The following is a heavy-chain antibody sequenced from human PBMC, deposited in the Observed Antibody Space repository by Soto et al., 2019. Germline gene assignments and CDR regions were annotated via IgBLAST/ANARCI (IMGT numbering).Heavy chain of an antibody. J-gene: IGHJ6*02. D-gene: IGHD3-10*01. V-gene: IGHV4-34*01. CDR3: ARGPVRTYYYYYYGMDV. Sequence: SSETLSLTCAVYGGSFSGYYWSWIRQPPGKGLEWIGEINHSGSTNYNPSLKSRVTISVDTSKNQFSLKLSPVTAADTAVYYCARGPVRTYYYYYYGMDVWGQGTTVTVSS. CDR1: GGSFSGYY. CDR2: INHSGST.